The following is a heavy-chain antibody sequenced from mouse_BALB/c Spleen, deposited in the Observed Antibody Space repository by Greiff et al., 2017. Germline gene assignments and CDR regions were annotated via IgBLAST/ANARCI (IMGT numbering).Heavy chain of an antibody. CDR2: IDPYYGGT. Sequence: VQLTQSGPELEKPGASVQISCQASGYSFTGYNMNWVKQSNGKSLEWIGNIDPYYGGTSYNQKFKGKATLTVDKSSSTAYMQLKSLTSEDSAVYYSARSGRGLSYYAMDYWGQGTSVTVSS. CDR1: GYSFTGYN. D-gene: IGHD1-3*01. V-gene: IGHV1-39*01. CDR3: ARSGRGLSYYAMDY. J-gene: IGHJ4*01.